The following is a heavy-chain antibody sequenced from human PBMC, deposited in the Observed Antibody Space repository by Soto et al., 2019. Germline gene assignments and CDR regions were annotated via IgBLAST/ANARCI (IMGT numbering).Heavy chain of an antibody. V-gene: IGHV3-33*01. CDR1: GFTFSSYG. Sequence: PGGSLRLSCAASGFTFSSYGMHWVRQAPGKGLEWVAVIWYDGSNKYYADSVKGRFTISRDNSKNTLYLQMSSLRAEDTAVYYCARTTVTTPLYYYYYGMDVWGQGTTVTVSS. CDR3: ARTTVTTPLYYYYYGMDV. D-gene: IGHD4-17*01. J-gene: IGHJ6*02. CDR2: IWYDGSNK.